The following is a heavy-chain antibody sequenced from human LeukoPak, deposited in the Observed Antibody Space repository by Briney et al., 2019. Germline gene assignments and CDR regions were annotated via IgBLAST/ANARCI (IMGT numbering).Heavy chain of an antibody. D-gene: IGHD1-26*01. CDR1: GFIFSNYS. CDR3: VRIRDSGACYFYYGMDV. CDR2: ISRTSSTI. Sequence: GGSLRLSCVVSGFIFSNYSMNWVRQAPGKGLEWLSYISRTSSTILYADSVKGRFTISRDQAKNSVYLQMNSLRDEDTAVYYCVRIRDSGACYFYYGMDVWGQGTTVTVSS. V-gene: IGHV3-48*02. J-gene: IGHJ6*02.